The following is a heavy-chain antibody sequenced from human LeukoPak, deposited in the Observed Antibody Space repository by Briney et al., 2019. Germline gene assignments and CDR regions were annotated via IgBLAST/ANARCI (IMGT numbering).Heavy chain of an antibody. CDR3: ARDPTVLKIFDY. Sequence: SETLSLTCTVSGGSISSYYWSWIRQPPGKGLEWIGYIYYSGSTSYNPSLKSRVTISVDTSSNQFSLILTSVTAADTAVYYCARDPTVLKIFDYWGQGTLVTVSS. J-gene: IGHJ4*02. D-gene: IGHD4-17*01. CDR1: GGSISSYY. V-gene: IGHV4-59*12. CDR2: IYYSGST.